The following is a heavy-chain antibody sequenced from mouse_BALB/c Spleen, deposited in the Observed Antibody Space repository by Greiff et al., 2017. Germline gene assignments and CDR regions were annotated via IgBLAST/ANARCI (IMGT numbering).Heavy chain of an antibody. D-gene: IGHD2-3*01. CDR3: AILGDGLDY. J-gene: IGHJ2*01. V-gene: IGHV1S81*02. Sequence: VQLKQPGAELVKPGASVKLSCKASGYTFTSYWMHWVKQRPGQGLEWIGEINPSNGRTNYNEKFKSKATLTVDKSSSTAYMQLSSLTSEDSAVYYCAILGDGLDYWGQGTTLTVSS. CDR1: GYTFTSYW. CDR2: INPSNGRT.